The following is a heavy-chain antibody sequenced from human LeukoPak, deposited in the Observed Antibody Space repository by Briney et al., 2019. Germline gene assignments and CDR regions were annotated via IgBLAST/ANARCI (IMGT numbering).Heavy chain of an antibody. V-gene: IGHV3-48*03. CDR2: IAGGGNAI. D-gene: IGHD6-6*01. Sequence: PGGSLRLSCAASGFTFSSYEMNWVRQAPGKGLECISYIAGGGNAIYYADSVKGRFTISRDNAKNSLYLQVISLRAEDTAVYYCARGPSIAARYDAFDIWGQGTMVTVSS. CDR3: ARGPSIAARYDAFDI. CDR1: GFTFSSYE. J-gene: IGHJ3*02.